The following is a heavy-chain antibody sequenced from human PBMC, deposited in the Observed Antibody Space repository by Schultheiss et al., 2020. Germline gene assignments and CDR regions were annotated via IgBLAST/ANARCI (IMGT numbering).Heavy chain of an antibody. V-gene: IGHV3-23*01. Sequence: GGSLGLSCAASGFTFSSYAMSWVRQAPGKGLERVSTISGSGGSTFYADSVKGRFTISRDNSKNTLYLQMNSPRAEDTGVYYCAKDRDDGYSYARYFDYWGQGTLVTVSS. CDR3: AKDRDDGYSYARYFDY. D-gene: IGHD5-18*01. J-gene: IGHJ4*02. CDR1: GFTFSSYA. CDR2: ISGSGGST.